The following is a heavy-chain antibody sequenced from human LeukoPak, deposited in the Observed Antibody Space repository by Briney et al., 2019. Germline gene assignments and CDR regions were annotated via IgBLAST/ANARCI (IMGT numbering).Heavy chain of an antibody. D-gene: IGHD3-10*01. CDR2: IYSGGST. CDR1: GLTVSSNY. CDR3: ARDPYNSGSSYFDY. Sequence: GGSLRLSCAVSGLTVSSNYTSWVRQAPGKGLEWVSAIYSGGSTFYADSVKGRFTISRDNSKNTLSLQMNSLRAEDTAVYYCARDPYNSGSSYFDYWGQGTLVTVSS. V-gene: IGHV3-53*01. J-gene: IGHJ4*02.